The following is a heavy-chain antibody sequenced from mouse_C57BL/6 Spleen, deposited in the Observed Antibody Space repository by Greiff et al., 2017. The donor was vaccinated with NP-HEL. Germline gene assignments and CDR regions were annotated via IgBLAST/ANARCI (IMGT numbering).Heavy chain of an antibody. D-gene: IGHD1-1*01. CDR2: IDPETGGT. CDR3: TRFTTVVPSLYYYAMDY. CDR1: GYTFTDYE. Sequence: QVQLQQSGAELVRPGASVTLSCKASGYTFTDYEMHWVKQTPVHGLEWIGAIDPETGGTAYNQKFKGKAILTADKSSSTAYMELRSLTSEDSAVYYCTRFTTVVPSLYYYAMDYWGQGTSVTVSS. V-gene: IGHV1-15*01. J-gene: IGHJ4*01.